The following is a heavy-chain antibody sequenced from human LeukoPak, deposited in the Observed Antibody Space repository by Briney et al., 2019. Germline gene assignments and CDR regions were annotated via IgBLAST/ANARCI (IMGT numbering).Heavy chain of an antibody. J-gene: IGHJ4*02. V-gene: IGHV5-51*01. CDR3: ARPLQVATISH. CDR1: GSRFTSYW. CDR2: IYPGDSDT. D-gene: IGHD5-12*01. Sequence: GESLKISCKGSGSRFTSYWIGWVRQMPGKGLEWMGIIYPGDSDTRYSPSFQGQVTISADKSISTAYLQWSSLKASDTAMYYCARPLQVATISHWGQGTLVTVSS.